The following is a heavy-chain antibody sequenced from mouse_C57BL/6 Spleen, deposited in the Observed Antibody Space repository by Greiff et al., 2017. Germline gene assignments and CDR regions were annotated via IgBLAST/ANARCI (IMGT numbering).Heavy chain of an antibody. CDR2: IRNKANGYTT. CDR3: ARYGRGYYFDY. J-gene: IGHJ2*01. Sequence: EVQLQESGGGLVQPGGSLSLSCAASGFTFTDYYMSWVRQPPGKALEWLGFIRNKANGYTTEYSASVKGRFTISRDNSQSILYLQMNALRAEDSATYYCARYGRGYYFDYWGQGTTLTVSS. V-gene: IGHV7-3*01. CDR1: GFTFTDYY.